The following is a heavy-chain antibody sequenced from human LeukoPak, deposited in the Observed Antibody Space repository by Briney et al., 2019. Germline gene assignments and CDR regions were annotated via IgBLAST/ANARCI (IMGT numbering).Heavy chain of an antibody. J-gene: IGHJ6*02. Sequence: PSETLSLTCTVSGGSISSYYWSWIRQPAGKGLEWIGRIYTSGSTNYNPSLKSRVTMSVDTSKNQFSLKLSSVTAADMAVYYCARDPLQDFWSGYYGYGMDVWGQGTTVTVSS. CDR1: GGSISSYY. D-gene: IGHD3-3*01. V-gene: IGHV4-4*07. CDR2: IYTSGST. CDR3: ARDPLQDFWSGYYGYGMDV.